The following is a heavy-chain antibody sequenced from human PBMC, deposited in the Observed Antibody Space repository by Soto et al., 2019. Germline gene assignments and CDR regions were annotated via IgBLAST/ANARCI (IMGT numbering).Heavy chain of an antibody. J-gene: IGHJ4*02. V-gene: IGHV4-4*02. CDR1: GGSIRSSNW. Sequence: QVQRQESGPGLVKPSGTLSLTCAVSGGSIRSSNWWSWVRQPPGKGLEWIGEIYHSGSTNYNPSLKSRVTISVDKSKNQFSLKLNSVTAADTAVYYCANVRESRGPQPFDYWGQGTLVTVSS. CDR2: IYHSGST. D-gene: IGHD3-10*01. CDR3: ANVRESRGPQPFDY.